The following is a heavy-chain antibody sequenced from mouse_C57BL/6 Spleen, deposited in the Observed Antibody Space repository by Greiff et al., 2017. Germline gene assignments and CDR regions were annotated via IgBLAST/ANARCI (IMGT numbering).Heavy chain of an antibody. CDR2: IRSKSNNYAT. D-gene: IGHD2-4*01. V-gene: IGHV10-1*01. CDR1: GFSFNTYA. CDR3: VRQAIYYDYDGAWFAY. Sequence: EVQGVESGGGLVQPKGSLKLSCAASGFSFNTYAMNWVRQAPGKGLEWVARIRSKSNNYATYYADSVKDRFTISRDDSESMLYLQMNNLKTEDTAMYYGVRQAIYYDYDGAWFAYWGQGTLVTVSA. J-gene: IGHJ3*01.